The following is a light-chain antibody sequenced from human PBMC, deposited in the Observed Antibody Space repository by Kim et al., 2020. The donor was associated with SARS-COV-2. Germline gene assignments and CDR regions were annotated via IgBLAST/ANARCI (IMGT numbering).Light chain of an antibody. CDR3: QQYVSSPQT. CDR1: QSVISSY. CDR2: GGF. J-gene: IGKJ1*01. V-gene: IGKV3-20*01. Sequence: EIVLTQSPATLSLSPGERATLSCRASQSVISSYFAWYQQKPGQAPRLLIYGGFRRATGIPDRFSGSGSGTDFTLTISRLEPDDFALYYCQQYVSSPQTFGQGTKVDIK.